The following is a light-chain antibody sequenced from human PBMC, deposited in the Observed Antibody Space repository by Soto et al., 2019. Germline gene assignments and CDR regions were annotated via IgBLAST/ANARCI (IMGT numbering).Light chain of an antibody. CDR2: QHS. Sequence: SSELTQPPSVSVSPGQTASITCSGDKLGDKYTCWYQQKPGQSPVLVIYQHSQRPSGIPERFSGSNSGNTATLTISGTQAMDEADYYCQAWDSRTAVVFGGGTKLTVL. V-gene: IGLV3-1*01. J-gene: IGLJ2*01. CDR1: KLGDKY. CDR3: QAWDSRTAVV.